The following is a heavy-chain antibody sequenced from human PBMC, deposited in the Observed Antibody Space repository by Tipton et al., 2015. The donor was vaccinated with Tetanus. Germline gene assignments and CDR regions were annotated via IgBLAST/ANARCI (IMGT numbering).Heavy chain of an antibody. CDR2: FSYNGRT. CDR1: GGSVRSGDYS. J-gene: IGHJ4*02. V-gene: IGHV4-61*08. Sequence: TLSLTCTVSGGSVRSGDYSWNWIRQPPGKGLEWLEYFSYNGRTNSHYSLKRRITISQDKSKNPLSLRRTSVTAADTAVYYCARANNELPKKRPFDSWGQGSLGIVFS. CDR3: ARANNELPKKRPFDS. D-gene: IGHD1-1*01.